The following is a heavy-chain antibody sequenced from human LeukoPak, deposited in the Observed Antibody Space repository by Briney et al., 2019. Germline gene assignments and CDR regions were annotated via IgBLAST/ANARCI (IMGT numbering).Heavy chain of an antibody. Sequence: SETLSLTCTVSGGSISSYYWSWIRQPPGKGLEWVGYIYYSGSTNYNPSLKSRVTISVDTSKNHFSLKLSSVTAADTAVYYCARDGAPYYYYGMDVWGQGTTVTVSS. J-gene: IGHJ6*02. CDR1: GGSISSYY. V-gene: IGHV4-59*01. CDR2: IYYSGST. D-gene: IGHD3-16*01. CDR3: ARDGAPYYYYGMDV.